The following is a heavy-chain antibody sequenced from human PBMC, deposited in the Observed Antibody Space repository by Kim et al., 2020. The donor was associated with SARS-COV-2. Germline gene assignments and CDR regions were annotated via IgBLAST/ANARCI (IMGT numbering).Heavy chain of an antibody. CDR1: GYTFTGYY. CDR2: INPNSGGT. V-gene: IGHV1-2*02. D-gene: IGHD3-10*01. Sequence: ASVKVSCKASGYTFTGYYMHWVRQAPGQGLEWMGWINPNSGGTNYAQKFQGRVTMTRDTSISTAYMELSRLRSDDTAVYYCARGGITMVRGVIPWFDYWGQGTLVTVSS. J-gene: IGHJ4*02. CDR3: ARGGITMVRGVIPWFDY.